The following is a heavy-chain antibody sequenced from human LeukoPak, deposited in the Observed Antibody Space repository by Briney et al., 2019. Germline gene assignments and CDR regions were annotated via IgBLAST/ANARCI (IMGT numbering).Heavy chain of an antibody. V-gene: IGHV1-69*13. CDR3: GREPAYGSGHTYYYYYYMDV. J-gene: IGHJ6*03. Sequence: ASVKVSCKASGGTFSSYAISWVRQAPGQGLEWMGGIIPIFGTANYAQKFQGRVTITADESTSTAYMELSSLRSEDTAVYYCGREPAYGSGHTYYYYYYMDVWGKGTTVTISS. CDR2: IIPIFGTA. D-gene: IGHD3-10*01. CDR1: GGTFSSYA.